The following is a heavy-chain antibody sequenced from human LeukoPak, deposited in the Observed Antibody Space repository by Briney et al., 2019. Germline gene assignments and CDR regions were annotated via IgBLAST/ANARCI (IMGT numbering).Heavy chain of an antibody. Sequence: SQTLSPTCAISGDSVSSNTAAWNWITQSPSRGLEWLGRTYYRSQWYNDYAVSVKSRITINPETSKNQFSLQLNSVTPEDTAVYYCARVTVTTLENWGQGTLVTVSS. J-gene: IGHJ4*02. D-gene: IGHD4-17*01. CDR3: ARVTVTTLEN. CDR2: TYYRSQWYN. V-gene: IGHV6-1*01. CDR1: GDSVSSNTAA.